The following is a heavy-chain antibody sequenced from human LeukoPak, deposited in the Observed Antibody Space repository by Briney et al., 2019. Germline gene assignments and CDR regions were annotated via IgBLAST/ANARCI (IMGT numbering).Heavy chain of an antibody. J-gene: IGHJ2*01. Sequence: PGGSLRLSCAASGFTFSSYGMHWVRQAPGKGLERVALISYDGTNKYYADSVKGRFTVPRDNSKNTLYLQMNSLRGEDTAVYYCAKPQVVGATDYWYFDLWGRGTLVTVSS. CDR1: GFTFSSYG. V-gene: IGHV3-30*18. CDR2: ISYDGTNK. CDR3: AKPQVVGATDYWYFDL. D-gene: IGHD2-15*01.